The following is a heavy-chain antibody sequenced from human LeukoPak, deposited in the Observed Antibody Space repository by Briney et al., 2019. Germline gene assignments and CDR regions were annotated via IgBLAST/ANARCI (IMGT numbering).Heavy chain of an antibody. CDR2: ISVTGSSP. CDR3: LKEGDGYNLENY. D-gene: IGHD5-24*01. Sequence: GGSLRLSCAASGFTFIKHAMSWVSQAPGKGLEWVSGISVTGSSPYYADSVKGRFTIARDNSKNTLYLQMDSLRVEDTAVYYCLKEGDGYNLENYWGQGALVIVSS. CDR1: GFTFIKHA. J-gene: IGHJ4*02. V-gene: IGHV3-23*01.